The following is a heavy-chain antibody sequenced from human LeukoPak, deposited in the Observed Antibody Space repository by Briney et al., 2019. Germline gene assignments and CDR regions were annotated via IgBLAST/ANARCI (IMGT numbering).Heavy chain of an antibody. V-gene: IGHV3-7*01. CDR1: GFTFSNSW. CDR2: IKQGGSEK. Sequence: GGSLRLSCAASGFTFSNSWMSWVRQAPGKGLEWVANIKQGGSEKYYVDSVKGRFTISRDNAKNSLYLQMNSLRAEDTAVYYCARLTGNTGGFDYWGQGTLVTVSS. D-gene: IGHD1-20*01. J-gene: IGHJ4*02. CDR3: ARLTGNTGGFDY.